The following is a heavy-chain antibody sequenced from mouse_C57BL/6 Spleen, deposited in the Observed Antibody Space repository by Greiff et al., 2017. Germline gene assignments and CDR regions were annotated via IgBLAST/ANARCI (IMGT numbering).Heavy chain of an antibody. J-gene: IGHJ2*01. Sequence: QVQLQQSGPELVKPGASVTISCKASGYAFSSSWMNWVKQRPGKGLEWIGRLYPGDGDTNYNGKFKGKATLTADKSSSTAYMQLSSLTTEDSAVYFCARSAMDYWGQGTTLTVSS. CDR1: GYAFSSSW. CDR2: LYPGDGDT. CDR3: ARSAMDY. D-gene: IGHD1-2*01. V-gene: IGHV1-82*01.